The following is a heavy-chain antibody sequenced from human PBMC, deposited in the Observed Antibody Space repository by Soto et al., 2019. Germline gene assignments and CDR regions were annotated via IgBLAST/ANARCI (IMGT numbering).Heavy chain of an antibody. D-gene: IGHD2-15*01. J-gene: IGHJ5*02. CDR2: MNPNSGET. V-gene: IGHV1-8*01. CDR1: GYTFTDYD. Sequence: QEQLVQSGAEVKKPGASVKVSCKTSGYTFTDYDINWVRQATGQGLEWIGWMNPNSGETGYAQKCQGRVTMTRSVSLSTAYFERSSLRSEDTAVYYCARVAVAARPRWYNWFDPWGQGTLVTVSS. CDR3: ARVAVAARPRWYNWFDP.